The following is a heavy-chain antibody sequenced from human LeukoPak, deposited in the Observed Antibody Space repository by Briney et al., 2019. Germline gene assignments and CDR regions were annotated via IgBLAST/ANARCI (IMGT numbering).Heavy chain of an antibody. Sequence: SSETLSLTCAVYGGSFSGYYWSWIRQPAGKGLEWIGRVYTSGSTNYNPSLKSRVTMSVDTSKNQFSLKLSSVTAADTAVYYCARESPLPGNYYYYYMDVWGKGTTVTISS. V-gene: IGHV4-4*07. J-gene: IGHJ6*03. CDR3: ARESPLPGNYYYYYMDV. CDR2: VYTSGST. D-gene: IGHD1-26*01. CDR1: GGSFSGYY.